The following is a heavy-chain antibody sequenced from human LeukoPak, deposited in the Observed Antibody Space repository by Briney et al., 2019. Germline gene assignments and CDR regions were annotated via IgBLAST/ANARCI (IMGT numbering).Heavy chain of an antibody. CDR3: ARQTGYCSGGIRQNWFDP. V-gene: IGHV5-51*01. J-gene: IGHJ5*02. CDR2: IYPGDSDT. D-gene: IGHD2-15*01. CDR1: GYSFTTYW. Sequence: GESLKISCKGSGYSFTTYWIGWVRQMPGKGLEWMGIIYPGDSDTRYSPSFQGQVTISADKSITTAYLQWSSLKASDTAMYYCARQTGYCSGGIRQNWFDPWGQGTLVTVSS.